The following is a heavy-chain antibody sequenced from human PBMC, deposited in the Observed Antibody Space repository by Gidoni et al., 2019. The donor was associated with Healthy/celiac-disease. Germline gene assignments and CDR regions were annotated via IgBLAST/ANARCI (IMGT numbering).Heavy chain of an antibody. CDR3: ARGEWFDP. J-gene: IGHJ5*02. CDR1: VYTFTSDD. V-gene: IGHV1-8*01. Sequence: HVQLVQSGAEVMEPGSSVKASAQASVYTFTSDDINWVRQATGQGLEWMGWMNPNSGNTGYAQKLQGRVTMTRNTAISTAYMELSSLRSEDTAVYYCARGEWFDPWSQGTLVTVSS. CDR2: MNPNSGNT.